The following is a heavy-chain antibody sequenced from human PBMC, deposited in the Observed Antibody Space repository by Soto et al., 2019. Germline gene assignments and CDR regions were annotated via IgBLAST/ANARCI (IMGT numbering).Heavy chain of an antibody. V-gene: IGHV1-2*02. CDR1: GYTFTGYY. D-gene: IGHD3-9*01. Sequence: QVQLVQSGAEVKKPGASVKVSCKASGYTFTGYYMHWVRQAPGQGLEWMGWINPNSGGTNYAQKFQGRVTMTRATSISTAYMELSRLRFDDTAVYYCARGGYDILTQTDNWFDPWGQGTLVTVSS. J-gene: IGHJ5*02. CDR2: INPNSGGT. CDR3: ARGGYDILTQTDNWFDP.